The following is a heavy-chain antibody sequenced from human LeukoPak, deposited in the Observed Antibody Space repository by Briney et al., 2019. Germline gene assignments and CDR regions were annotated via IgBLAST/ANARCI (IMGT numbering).Heavy chain of an antibody. CDR2: ISYDGTKE. V-gene: IGHV3-30*18. Sequence: GGSLRLSCAASGFTFSSYSMNWVRQAPGKGLEWVAVISYDGTKEHYADPVKGRSTISRDNSKNTLYLQMNSLRAEDTAVYYCAKEAASGYYRTSDYWGQGTLVTVSS. CDR3: AKEAASGYYRTSDY. CDR1: GFTFSSYS. J-gene: IGHJ4*02. D-gene: IGHD5-12*01.